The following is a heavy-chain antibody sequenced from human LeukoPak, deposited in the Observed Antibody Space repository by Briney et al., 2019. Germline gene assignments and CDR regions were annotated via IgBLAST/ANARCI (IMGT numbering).Heavy chain of an antibody. D-gene: IGHD3-22*01. Sequence: GASVKVSCKASGGTFSSYAISWVRQAPGQGLEWMGRIIPILGIANYAQKFQGRVTITADKSTSTAYMELSSLRSEDTAVYYCARSSGYESRAVFWGQGTLVTVSS. CDR2: IIPILGIA. V-gene: IGHV1-69*04. CDR1: GGTFSSYA. J-gene: IGHJ4*02. CDR3: ARSSGYESRAVF.